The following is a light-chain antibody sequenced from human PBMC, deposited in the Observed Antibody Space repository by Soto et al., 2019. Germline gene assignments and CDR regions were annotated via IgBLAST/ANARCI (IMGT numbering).Light chain of an antibody. J-gene: IGKJ4*01. CDR2: DAS. CDR1: QSINRH. CDR3: QQRSNWPPFT. V-gene: IGKV3-11*01. Sequence: EIVLTQSPATLSLSPGERATLSCRASQSINRHLAWYRQKPGQAPRLLIYDASNRATGIPARFSGSGSGTDFTLPISSLEPEDFAVYYCQQRSNWPPFTFGGGTKVEIK.